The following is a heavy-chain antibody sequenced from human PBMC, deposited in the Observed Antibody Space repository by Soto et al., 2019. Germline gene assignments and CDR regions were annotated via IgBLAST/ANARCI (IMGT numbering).Heavy chain of an antibody. CDR1: GGSISSSSYY. Sequence: QLQLQESGPGLVKPSETLSLTCTVSGGSISSSSYYWGWIRQAPGKGLEWIGSIYYSGSTYYNPSLKSRVAISVDTSKTQFSLKLSSVTAADTAVYYCARHTPAISISDHWGQGTLVTVSS. D-gene: IGHD2-15*01. J-gene: IGHJ4*02. V-gene: IGHV4-39*01. CDR3: ARHTPAISISDH. CDR2: IYYSGST.